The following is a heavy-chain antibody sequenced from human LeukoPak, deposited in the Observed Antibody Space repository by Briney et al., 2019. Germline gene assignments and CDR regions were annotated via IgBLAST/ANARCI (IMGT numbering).Heavy chain of an antibody. CDR1: GFTFSSYG. D-gene: IGHD2-2*01. CDR2: IRYDGSNK. J-gene: IGHJ4*02. V-gene: IGHV3-30*02. Sequence: PGGSLRLSCAASGFTFSSYGMHWVRQAPGKGLEWVAFIRYDGSNKYYADSVKGRFTISRDNSKNTLYLQMNSLRVEDTAVYYCAKGRYQLLSPFDYWGQGTLVTVSS. CDR3: AKGRYQLLSPFDY.